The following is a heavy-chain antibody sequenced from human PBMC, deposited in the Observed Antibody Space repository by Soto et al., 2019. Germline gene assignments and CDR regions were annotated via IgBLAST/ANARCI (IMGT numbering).Heavy chain of an antibody. CDR3: ARRPLGYCTNGVCSRQDS. CDR1: GGSFSGYY. J-gene: IGHJ4*02. CDR2: INHSGST. D-gene: IGHD2-8*01. V-gene: IGHV4-34*01. Sequence: QVQLQQWGAGLLKPSETLSLTCAVYGGSFSGYYWSWIRQPPGKGLEWIGEINHSGSTNYNPSLKSRVPISVDTSKNQFSLKLSSVTAADTAVYYCARRPLGYCTNGVCSRQDSWGQGTLVTVSS.